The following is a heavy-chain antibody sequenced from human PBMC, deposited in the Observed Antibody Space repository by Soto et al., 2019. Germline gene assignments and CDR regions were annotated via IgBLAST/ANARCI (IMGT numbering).Heavy chain of an antibody. CDR3: ARDGIRCSGGSCYLWRAFDL. CDR2: INAGNGNT. CDR1: GYTFTSNA. Sequence: ASVKVSCKASGYTFTSNAMHWVRQAPGQRLEWMGWINAGNGNTKYSQKFQGRVTITRDTSASTAYMELSSLRSEDTAVYYCARDGIRCSGGSCYLWRAFDLWGQGTMVTVSS. D-gene: IGHD2-15*01. V-gene: IGHV1-3*01. J-gene: IGHJ3*01.